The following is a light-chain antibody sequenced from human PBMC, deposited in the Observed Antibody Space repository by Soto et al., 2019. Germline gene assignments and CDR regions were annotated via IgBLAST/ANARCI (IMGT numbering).Light chain of an antibody. V-gene: IGLV2-14*01. CDR1: SGDIGAYNF. Sequence: QSALTQPASVSGSPGQSITISCTGTSGDIGAYNFVSWYQQHPGKAPKLMIYEVSRRPSGVSDRFSGSKSGSTASLTISGLQAEDEADYYCTSYTTGSTPYVFGSGTKLIVL. CDR2: EVS. CDR3: TSYTTGSTPYV. J-gene: IGLJ1*01.